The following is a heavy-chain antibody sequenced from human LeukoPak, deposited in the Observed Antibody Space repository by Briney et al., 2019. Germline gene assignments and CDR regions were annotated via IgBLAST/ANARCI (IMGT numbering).Heavy chain of an antibody. V-gene: IGHV1-18*01. J-gene: IGHJ6*02. CDR3: ARTPPIVLMVYALDV. CDR1: GHTFTSYG. D-gene: IGHD2-8*01. Sequence: ASVTVSCKASGHTFTSYGISWVRQAPGQGLEWMGWISAYTGNTNYAQKLQGRVTMTTDTSTSTAYMELRSLRSDDTAVYYCARTPPIVLMVYALDVWGQGTTVPVSS. CDR2: ISAYTGNT.